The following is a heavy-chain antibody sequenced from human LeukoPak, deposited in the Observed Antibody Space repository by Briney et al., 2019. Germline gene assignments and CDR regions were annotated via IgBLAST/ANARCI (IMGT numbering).Heavy chain of an antibody. CDR1: GGSISSGDFY. J-gene: IGHJ3*02. V-gene: IGHV4-31*03. CDR3: ARAGGEAFDI. D-gene: IGHD2-15*01. Sequence: SQTLSLTCTVSGGSISSGDFYWSWIRQHPGKGLEWIGYIYYSGTTYYSPSLKSRVTISLDTTKNQFSLKLSSVTAADTAVYYCARAGGEAFDIWGQGTMVTVSS. CDR2: IYYSGTT.